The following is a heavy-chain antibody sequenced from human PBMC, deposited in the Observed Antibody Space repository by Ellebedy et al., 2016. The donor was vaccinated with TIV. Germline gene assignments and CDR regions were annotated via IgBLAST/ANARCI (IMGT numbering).Heavy chain of an antibody. V-gene: IGHV1-46*04. Sequence: AASVKVSCKASGYTFTSYYMHWVRQAPGQGLEWMGIINPSGCSTSYAQKLQGRVTMTRDTSTSTVYMELSSLRAEDTAVYYCAREEPYGSGTKDYGMDVWGQGTTVTVSS. CDR2: INPSGCST. J-gene: IGHJ6*02. CDR3: AREEPYGSGTKDYGMDV. CDR1: GYTFTSYY. D-gene: IGHD3-10*01.